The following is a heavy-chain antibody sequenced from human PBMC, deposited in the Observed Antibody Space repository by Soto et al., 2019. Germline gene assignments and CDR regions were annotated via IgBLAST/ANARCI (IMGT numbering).Heavy chain of an antibody. CDR2: IHPNLGGT. CDR3: APCRKSFSTGPPMDDYDIDF. J-gene: IGHJ6*02. Sequence: GASVKVSCKASGYTFTGYYIHWVRQAPGQGLEWMGWIHPNLGGTDHAQKFQGRVTLTRDTSVNTAYMELSNLTSEDTAIYYCAPCRKSFSTGPPMDDYDIDFWGQRTTVTVSS. V-gene: IGHV1-2*02. CDR1: GYTFTGYY. D-gene: IGHD3-9*01.